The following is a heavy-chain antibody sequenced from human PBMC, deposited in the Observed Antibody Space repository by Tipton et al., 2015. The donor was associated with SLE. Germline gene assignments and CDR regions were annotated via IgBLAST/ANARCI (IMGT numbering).Heavy chain of an antibody. V-gene: IGHV4-39*07. J-gene: IGHJ3*01. CDR2: IYYSGST. Sequence: GLVKPSETLSLTCTVSVASINSSSYYWGWIRQPPGKGLEWIGSIYYSGSTYYNPSLKSRVTISVDTSKNQLSLKLSSVTAADTAVYYCARMGLCTTTTCNEGAFDVWGQGSMVTVSS. CDR3: ARMGLCTTTTCNEGAFDV. D-gene: IGHD2-2*01. CDR1: VASINSSSYY.